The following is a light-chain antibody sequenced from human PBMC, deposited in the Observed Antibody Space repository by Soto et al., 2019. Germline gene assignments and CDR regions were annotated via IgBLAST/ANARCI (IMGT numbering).Light chain of an antibody. V-gene: IGLV1-51*01. Sequence: QSVLTQPPSVSAAPGQKVTISCSGSSSNIGGNSVSWYQQLPGTAPKLLIYDSYKRHSGIPDRFSGSKSDTSATLDITGLQTGDEADYYCGTWDSSLSVVFGGGTKVTVL. CDR3: GTWDSSLSVV. CDR1: SSNIGGNS. CDR2: DSY. J-gene: IGLJ2*01.